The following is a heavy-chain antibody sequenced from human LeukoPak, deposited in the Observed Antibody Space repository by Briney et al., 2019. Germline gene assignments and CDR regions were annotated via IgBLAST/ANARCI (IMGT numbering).Heavy chain of an antibody. CDR1: GGSISSYY. CDR3: ARDGYYYDSSGYYEKMYYFDY. J-gene: IGHJ4*02. CDR2: IYTSGST. D-gene: IGHD3-22*01. V-gene: IGHV4-4*07. Sequence: PSETLSLTRTVSGGSISSYYWSWIRQPAGKGLEWIGRIYTSGSTNYNPSLKSRVTMSVDTSKNQFSLKLSSVTAADTAVYYCARDGYYYDSSGYYEKMYYFDYWGQGTLVTVSS.